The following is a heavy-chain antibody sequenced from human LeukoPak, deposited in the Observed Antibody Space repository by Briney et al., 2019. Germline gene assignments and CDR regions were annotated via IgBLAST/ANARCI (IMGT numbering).Heavy chain of an antibody. D-gene: IGHD3-22*01. J-gene: IGHJ3*02. CDR3: ARDPPGPAYYYDQIEDAFDI. CDR2: IYHSGST. CDR1: GYSISSGYY. V-gene: IGHV4-38-2*02. Sequence: TSETLSLTCTVSGYSISSGYYWGWIRQPPGKGLEWIGSIYHSGSTYYNPSLKSRVTISVDTSKNQFSLKLSSVTAADTAVYYCARDPPGPAYYYDQIEDAFDIWGQGAMVTVSS.